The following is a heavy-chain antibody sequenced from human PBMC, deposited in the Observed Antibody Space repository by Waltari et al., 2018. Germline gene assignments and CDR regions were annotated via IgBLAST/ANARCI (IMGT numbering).Heavy chain of an antibody. J-gene: IGHJ4*02. CDR2: IKQDGSEK. Sequence: EVQLVESGGGLVQPGGSLRLSCAASGFTLSSFWMNWVRQTPGEGLEWVAGIKQDGSEKYYADSGKGRFTISRDNAKNSLYLQMNSLRAEDTAVYYCATSGWYCFDYWGQGTLVTVSS. V-gene: IGHV3-7*01. CDR3: ATSGWYCFDY. D-gene: IGHD6-19*01. CDR1: GFTLSSFW.